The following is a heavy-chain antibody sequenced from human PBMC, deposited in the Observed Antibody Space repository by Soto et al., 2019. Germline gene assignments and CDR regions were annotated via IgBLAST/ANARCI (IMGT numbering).Heavy chain of an antibody. CDR2: IYYSGST. CDR3: ARDALGYCSSTSCSHYGMDV. V-gene: IGHV4-59*12. Sequence: QVQLQESGPGLVKPSETLSLTCTVSGGSITGYFWSWIRQPPGRGLEWIGYIYYSGSTYYNPSLKSRVTISVDTSKNQFSLKLSSVTAADTAVYYCARDALGYCSSTSCSHYGMDVWGQGTTVTVSS. J-gene: IGHJ6*02. D-gene: IGHD2-2*01. CDR1: GGSITGYF.